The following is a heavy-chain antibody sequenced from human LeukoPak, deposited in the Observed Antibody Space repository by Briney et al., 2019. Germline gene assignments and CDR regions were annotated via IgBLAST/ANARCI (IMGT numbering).Heavy chain of an antibody. Sequence: PGGSLRLSCVGSGFTFSDYYMSWIRQVPGKGLEWVSYISSDSVDKYYVDSVRGRFTISRDNAKKSMYLQMSGLRVEDTAVYYCARRDWVSGAVRAFDIWGQGTMVTVSS. V-gene: IGHV3-11*04. CDR2: ISSDSVDK. CDR1: GFTFSDYY. J-gene: IGHJ3*02. CDR3: ARRDWVSGAVRAFDI. D-gene: IGHD3-3*01.